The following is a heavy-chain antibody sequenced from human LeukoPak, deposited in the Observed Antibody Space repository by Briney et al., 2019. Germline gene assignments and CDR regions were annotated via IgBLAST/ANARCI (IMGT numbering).Heavy chain of an antibody. J-gene: IGHJ5*02. Sequence: PSETLSLTCTVSGYSISSGYYWGWIRQPPGKGLEWIGSIYHSGSTYYNPSLKSRVTISVDTSKNQFSLKLSSVTAADTAVYYCARANIVVVPAAMAQFDPWGQGTLVTVSS. D-gene: IGHD2-2*01. CDR3: ARANIVVVPAAMAQFDP. CDR2: IYHSGST. CDR1: GYSISSGYY. V-gene: IGHV4-38-2*02.